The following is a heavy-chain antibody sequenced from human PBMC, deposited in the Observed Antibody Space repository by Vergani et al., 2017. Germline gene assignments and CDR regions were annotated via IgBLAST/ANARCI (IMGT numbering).Heavy chain of an antibody. D-gene: IGHD6-19*01. V-gene: IGHV1-58*01. J-gene: IGHJ4*02. CDR1: GFTFTSSA. CDR3: AAEQIAVAGSPPADY. CDR2: IVVGSGNT. Sequence: QMQLVQSGPEVKKPGTSVKVSCKASGFTFTSSAVQGVRQTRGQRLEWIGWIVVGSGNTNYSQKFQERVTITRDMSTSTAYMELSSLRSEDTAVYYCAAEQIAVAGSPPADYWGQGTLVTVSS.